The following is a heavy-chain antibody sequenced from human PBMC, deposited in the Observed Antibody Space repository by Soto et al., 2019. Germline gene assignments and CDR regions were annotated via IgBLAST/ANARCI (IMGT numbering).Heavy chain of an antibody. D-gene: IGHD2-2*01. CDR1: GFTFSSYG. V-gene: IGHV3-33*01. J-gene: IGHJ4*02. CDR2: IWYDGSNK. Sequence: GGSLRLSCAASGFTFSSYGMHWVRQAPGKGLQWVALIWYDGSNKYYADSVKGRFTISRDNSKNTLYLQMNSLRAEDTAVYYCARPRELQLLWVFDSWGQGTLVTVSS. CDR3: ARPRELQLLWVFDS.